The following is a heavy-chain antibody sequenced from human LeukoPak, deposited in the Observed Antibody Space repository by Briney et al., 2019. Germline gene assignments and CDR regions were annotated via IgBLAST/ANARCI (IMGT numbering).Heavy chain of an antibody. V-gene: IGHV1-8*01. J-gene: IGHJ4*02. D-gene: IGHD3/OR15-3a*01. CDR3: ATVPRFLDWPTGEYFNY. CDR1: GYTFTSYD. CDR2: MNPNSGNT. Sequence: ASVKVSCKASGYTFTSYDINWVRQATGQGLEWMGWMNPNSGNTGYAQKFQGRVTMTRNTSISTAYMELSSLRSEDTAVFYCATVPRFLDWPTGEYFNYWGQGTLVTVSS.